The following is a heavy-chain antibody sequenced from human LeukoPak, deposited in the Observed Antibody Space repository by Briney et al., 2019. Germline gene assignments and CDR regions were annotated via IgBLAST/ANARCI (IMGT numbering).Heavy chain of an antibody. J-gene: IGHJ5*02. CDR3: AREEGDPSSGWYQNWFDP. Sequence: GRSLRLSCAASGFTFSSYGMHWVRQAPGKGLAWVAVIWYDGSNKYYADPVKGRFTISRDNSKNTLYLQMNSLRAEDTAVYYCAREEGDPSSGWYQNWFDPWGQGTLVTVSS. D-gene: IGHD6-19*01. CDR1: GFTFSSYG. V-gene: IGHV3-33*01. CDR2: IWYDGSNK.